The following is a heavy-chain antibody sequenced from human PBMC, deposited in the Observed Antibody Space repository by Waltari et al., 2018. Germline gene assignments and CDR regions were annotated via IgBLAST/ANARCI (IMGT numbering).Heavy chain of an antibody. V-gene: IGHV3-23*01. J-gene: IGHJ4*02. D-gene: IGHD1-26*01. Sequence: EVQLLESGGGLVQPGGSLRLPCAVSGFTLRTYAMTWVRQTPEKGLEWVSSISGSGSGTYYADSVKGRFTISRDNSKNTLYLQMNSLRAEDTALYFCAKDRLYGSNYFDYWGQGALVTVSS. CDR2: ISGSGSGT. CDR1: GFTLRTYA. CDR3: AKDRLYGSNYFDY.